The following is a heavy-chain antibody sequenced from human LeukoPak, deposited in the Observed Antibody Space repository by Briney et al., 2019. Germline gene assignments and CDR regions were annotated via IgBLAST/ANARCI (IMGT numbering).Heavy chain of an antibody. CDR1: GGSISSYY. V-gene: IGHV4-59*08. Sequence: SETLSLTCTVSGGSISSYYWSWIRQPPGKGLEWIGYIYYSGNTIYNPSLKSRVTISVDTSKNQFSLKLSSVTAADTAVYYCARQNYYDSSGYPEAFDIWGQGTMVTVSS. CDR3: ARQNYYDSSGYPEAFDI. J-gene: IGHJ3*02. CDR2: IYYSGNT. D-gene: IGHD3-22*01.